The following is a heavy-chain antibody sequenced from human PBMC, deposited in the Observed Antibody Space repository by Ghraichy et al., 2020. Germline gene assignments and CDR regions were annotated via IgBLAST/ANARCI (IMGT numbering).Heavy chain of an antibody. CDR1: GFPFSSHW. J-gene: IGHJ4*02. CDR3: ATYGSGSYYTFDY. Sequence: LNISCAASGFPFSSHWLSWVRQAPGKGLEWVANIKYDGSEKNYMDSVGGRFTISRDNGKNSLYLQINSLRAEDTAVYYCATYGSGSYYTFDYWGQGTLVTVSS. V-gene: IGHV3-7*01. D-gene: IGHD3-10*01. CDR2: IKYDGSEK.